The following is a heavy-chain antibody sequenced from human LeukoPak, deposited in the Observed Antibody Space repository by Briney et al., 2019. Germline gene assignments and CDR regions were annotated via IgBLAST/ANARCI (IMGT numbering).Heavy chain of an antibody. CDR3: AKVLDLYSNDLVRGWFDP. D-gene: IGHD3-10*01. J-gene: IGHJ5*02. CDR2: ISSSGITI. CDR1: GFTFSDYY. Sequence: PGGSLRLSCAASGFTFSDYYMTWIRQAPGKGLEWVSYISSSGITIYYADSVKGRFTISRDNAKKSLYLEMNSLRAEDSAVYYCAKVLDLYSNDLVRGWFDPWGQGTLVTVSS. V-gene: IGHV3-11*01.